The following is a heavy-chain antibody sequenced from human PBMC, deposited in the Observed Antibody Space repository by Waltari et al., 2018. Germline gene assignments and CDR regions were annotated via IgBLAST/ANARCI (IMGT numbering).Heavy chain of an antibody. Sequence: QVQLVQSGAEVKKPGPSVKVSCKASGVTFSSYAIVWVRQAPGQGLEWMGRIIPILGIANYAQKFQGRVTITADKSTSTAYMELSSLRSDDTAVYYCATLESYCSGGSCSPFDYWGQGTLITVSS. D-gene: IGHD2-15*01. CDR1: GVTFSSYA. CDR3: ATLESYCSGGSCSPFDY. J-gene: IGHJ4*02. V-gene: IGHV1-69*04. CDR2: IIPILGIA.